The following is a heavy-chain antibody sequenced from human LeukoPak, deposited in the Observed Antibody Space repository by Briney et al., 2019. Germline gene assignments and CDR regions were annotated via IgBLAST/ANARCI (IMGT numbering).Heavy chain of an antibody. CDR1: GFTFSNYW. CDR3: AREPLFGVVTYYGMDV. CDR2: IRPDGSED. V-gene: IGHV3-7*01. J-gene: IGHJ6*02. Sequence: GGSLRLSCAASGFTFSNYWMSWVRQAPGKGLEWVASIRPDGSEDYYMDSVKGRFTISRDNAENSLYLQMNSLRAEDTAVYYCAREPLFGVVTYYGMDVWGQGTTVTVSS. D-gene: IGHD3-3*01.